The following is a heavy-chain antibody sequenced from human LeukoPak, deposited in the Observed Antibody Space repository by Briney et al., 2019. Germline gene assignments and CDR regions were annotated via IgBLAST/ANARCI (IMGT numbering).Heavy chain of an antibody. CDR1: GGSISSYY. CDR3: ARHVRVSASFDY. CDR2: IYYSGST. V-gene: IGHV4-59*08. J-gene: IGHJ4*02. D-gene: IGHD3-3*01. Sequence: SETLSLTCTVSGGSISSYYWSWIRQPPGKGLEWIGYIYYSGSTNYNPSLKSRVTISVDTSSNQFSLKLSSVTAADTAVYYCARHVRVSASFDYWGQGTLVTVSS.